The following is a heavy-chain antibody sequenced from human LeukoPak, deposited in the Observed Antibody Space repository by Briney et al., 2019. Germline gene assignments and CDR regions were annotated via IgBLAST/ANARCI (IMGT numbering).Heavy chain of an antibody. D-gene: IGHD5-18*01. J-gene: IGHJ4*02. CDR3: ARVGDTAMVDY. CDR2: IYYSGST. CDR1: GGSISRGGYY. V-gene: IGHV4-31*03. Sequence: TPSETLSLTCTVSGGSISRGGYYWSWIRQHPGKGLEWIGYIYYSGSTYYNPSLKSRVTISVDTSKNQFSLRLSSVTAADTAVYYCARVGDTAMVDYWGQGTLVTVSS.